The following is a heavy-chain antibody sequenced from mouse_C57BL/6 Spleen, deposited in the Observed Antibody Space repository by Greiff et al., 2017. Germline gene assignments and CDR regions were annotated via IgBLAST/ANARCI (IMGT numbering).Heavy chain of an antibody. D-gene: IGHD2-5*01. CDR2: IDPSDSET. CDR3: ASSYYSNLYFDY. J-gene: IGHJ2*01. V-gene: IGHV1-52*01. CDR1: GYTFTSYW. Sequence: QVQLKQPGAELVRPGSSVKLSCKASGYTFTSYWMHWVKQRPIQGLEWIGNIDPSDSETHYNQKFKDKATLTVDKSSSTAYMQLSSLTSEDSAVXYCASSYYSNLYFDYWGQGTTLTVSS.